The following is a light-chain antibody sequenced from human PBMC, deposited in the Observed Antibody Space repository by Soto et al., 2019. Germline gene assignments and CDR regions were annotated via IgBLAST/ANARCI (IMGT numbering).Light chain of an antibody. CDR1: QSVNTN. J-gene: IGKJ3*01. CDR3: QQYKDWPPLFT. Sequence: EIVMTQSPDTLSVSPGERATLSCRASQSVNTNLAWYRQTPGQPPRLLIYGASIRATGIPARFSGSGSGTEFTLTISRLESEDFAVYYCQQYKDWPPLFTFGPGTRVDIK. CDR2: GAS. V-gene: IGKV3-15*01.